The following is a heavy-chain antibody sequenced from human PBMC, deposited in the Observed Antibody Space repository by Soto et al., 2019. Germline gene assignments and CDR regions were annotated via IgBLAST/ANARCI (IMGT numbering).Heavy chain of an antibody. CDR3: ARVHIIVVVGERYHYKGLDV. J-gene: IGHJ6*02. Sequence: QMQLIQSGAEVKKSGSSVKVTCKASGGTFSSDSISWVRQAPGEGLEWMGGVIPLFGTANYAQKFEGRVTITADESTSTAYMELSSLRSDDTAVYYCARVHIIVVVGERYHYKGLDVWGQGTTVTVSS. CDR1: GGTFSSDS. CDR2: VIPLFGTA. D-gene: IGHD2-15*01. V-gene: IGHV1-69*01.